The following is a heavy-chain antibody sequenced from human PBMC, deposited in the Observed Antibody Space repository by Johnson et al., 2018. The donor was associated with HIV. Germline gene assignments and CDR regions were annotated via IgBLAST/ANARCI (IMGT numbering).Heavy chain of an antibody. CDR2: IYSGGST. J-gene: IGHJ3*02. D-gene: IGHD6-19*01. CDR3: AREGVAVAGTGDAFDI. V-gene: IGHV3-66*03. Sequence: VQVVESGGGLIQPGGSLRLSCAASGFTVSGNYMSWVRQAPGKGLEWVSVIYSGGSTYYADSAKGRFTISRDHSKNTLYLQMNSLRAEDTAVYYCAREGVAVAGTGDAFDIWGQGTMVTVSS. CDR1: GFTVSGNY.